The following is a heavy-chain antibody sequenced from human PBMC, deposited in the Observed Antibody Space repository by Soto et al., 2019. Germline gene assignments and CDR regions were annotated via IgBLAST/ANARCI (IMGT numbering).Heavy chain of an antibody. D-gene: IGHD5-12*01. V-gene: IGHV3-23*01. CDR1: GFTYSSHG. J-gene: IGHJ3*02. CDR2: LRRGGGST. Sequence: EAQLLESGGELIQPGGSLRLSCAASGFTYSSHGMSWVRQAPGKGLERIAGLRRGGGSTYYADTVKGRFTISRDNSKNTLDLIMNSLRVEDTALYYCARDGQYRTDGFDIWGQGTMVTVSS. CDR3: ARDGQYRTDGFDI.